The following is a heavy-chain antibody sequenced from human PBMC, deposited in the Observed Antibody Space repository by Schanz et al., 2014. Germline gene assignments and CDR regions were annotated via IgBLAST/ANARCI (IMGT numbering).Heavy chain of an antibody. CDR2: ISGSGGST. D-gene: IGHD3-10*01. CDR1: GFTFSSYA. J-gene: IGHJ3*02. Sequence: EVQLVESGGGLVKPGGSLRLSCAASGFTFSSYAMSWVRQAPGKGLEWVSAISGSGGSTYYADSVKGRFTISSDNSKSTLYLQMSSLRAEDTAVYYCAKGRFGELSAFDIWGQGTMVTVSS. V-gene: IGHV3-23*04. CDR3: AKGRFGELSAFDI.